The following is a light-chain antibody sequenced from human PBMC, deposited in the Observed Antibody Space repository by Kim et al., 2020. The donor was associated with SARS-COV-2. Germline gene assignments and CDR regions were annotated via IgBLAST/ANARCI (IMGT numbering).Light chain of an antibody. V-gene: IGLV3-1*01. CDR3: QAWDSSTAHVV. CDR2: QDS. J-gene: IGLJ2*01. Sequence: PGKTASMTCSGDKLGDKYACWYQQKPGQSPVLVIYQDSKRPSGIPERFSGSNSGNTATLTISGTQAMDEADYYCQAWDSSTAHVVFGGGTQLTVL. CDR1: KLGDKY.